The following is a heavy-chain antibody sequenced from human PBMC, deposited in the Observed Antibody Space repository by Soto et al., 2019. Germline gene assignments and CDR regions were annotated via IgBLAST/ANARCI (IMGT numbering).Heavy chain of an antibody. CDR3: AKDHLTTTVTTVGY. D-gene: IGHD4-17*01. CDR2: ISYHGSDK. CDR1: GFTFSNYG. J-gene: IGHJ4*02. V-gene: IGHV3-30*18. Sequence: QVQLVESGGGVVQPGRSLRLSCAASGFTFSNYGMHWVRQAPGKGLEWVAVISYHGSDKYYADSVKGRFTISRDNSKNPLYLQMDSLRADDTAVYYCAKDHLTTTVTTVGYWGQGTLVTVSS.